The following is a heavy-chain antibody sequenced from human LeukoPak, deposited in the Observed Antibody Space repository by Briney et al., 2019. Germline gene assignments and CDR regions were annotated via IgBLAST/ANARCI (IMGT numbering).Heavy chain of an antibody. V-gene: IGHV3-11*01. CDR2: ISNSGTII. J-gene: IGHJ4*02. CDR1: GFAFRNYY. CDR3: ARDLAMAGRDLDY. Sequence: GGSLRLSCAASGFAFRNYYMNWIRQAPGKGLEWVSYISNSGTIIYYAESVKGRFTISRDNAKNSLYLQMNSLRAEDTAVYCARDLAMAGRDLDYWGQGTLVTVSS. D-gene: IGHD6-19*01.